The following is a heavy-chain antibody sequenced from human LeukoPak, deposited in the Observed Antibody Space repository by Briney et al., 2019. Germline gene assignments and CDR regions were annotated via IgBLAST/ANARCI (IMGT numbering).Heavy chain of an antibody. V-gene: IGHV3-30*02. CDR3: ARDGGGSSSWCLFF. Sequence: PGGSLRLSCAASGFTFSSYGMHWVRQAPGKGLEWVAFIRYDGSNKYYADSVKGRFTISRDNSKNTLYLQMNSLRAEDTAVYYCARDGGGSSSWCLFFGGQGTLVTVSS. D-gene: IGHD6-13*01. CDR1: GFTFSSYG. J-gene: IGHJ4*02. CDR2: IRYDGSNK.